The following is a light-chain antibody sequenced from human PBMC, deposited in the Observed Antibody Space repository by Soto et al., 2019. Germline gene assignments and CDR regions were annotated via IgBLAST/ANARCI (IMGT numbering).Light chain of an antibody. V-gene: IGKV3-20*01. Sequence: EVVLTQSPGTLSLSPGERATLSCRASQSLDSTYLAWYQQKPGQSPRLVIYGASRRATGIPDRFSGSGSGTDFTLTIGRLEPEDFAVYYCQRSRSAPPYIFGAGTRLDIK. CDR1: QSLDSTY. CDR2: GAS. CDR3: QRSRSAPPYI. J-gene: IGKJ2*01.